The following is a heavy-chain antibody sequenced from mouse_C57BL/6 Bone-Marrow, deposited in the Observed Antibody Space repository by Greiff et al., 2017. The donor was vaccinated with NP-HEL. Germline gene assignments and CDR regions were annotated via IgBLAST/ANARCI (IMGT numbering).Heavy chain of an antibody. Sequence: QVQLQQSGAELVRPGTSVKVSCKASGYAFTNYLIEWVKQRPGQGLEWIGVINPGSGGTNYNEKFKGKATLTADKSSSTAYMQLSSLTSEDSAVYCCARLYYGSIYWYFDVWGTGTTVTVSS. D-gene: IGHD1-1*01. V-gene: IGHV1-54*01. CDR3: ARLYYGSIYWYFDV. CDR1: GYAFTNYL. CDR2: INPGSGGT. J-gene: IGHJ1*03.